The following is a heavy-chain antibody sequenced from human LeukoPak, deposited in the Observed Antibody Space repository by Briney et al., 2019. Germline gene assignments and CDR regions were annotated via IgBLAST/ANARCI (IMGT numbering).Heavy chain of an antibody. Sequence: PGGSLRLSCAASGFTFSSYTMNWVRQAPGKGREWVSSISNSSSYIYYADPVKGRFTISRDNAKNSLYLQMNSLRAEDTAVYYCARSLLYDSPDVWGKGTTVTVSS. CDR1: GFTFSSYT. J-gene: IGHJ6*04. V-gene: IGHV3-21*01. D-gene: IGHD3-3*01. CDR3: ARSLLYDSPDV. CDR2: ISNSSSYI.